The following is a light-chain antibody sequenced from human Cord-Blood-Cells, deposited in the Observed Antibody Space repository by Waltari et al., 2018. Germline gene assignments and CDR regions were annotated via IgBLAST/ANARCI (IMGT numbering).Light chain of an antibody. Sequence: IVMTKATATLSVSPGERATLSCRASQSVSSNLAWYQQKRGQAPRLLIYGASTRATVIPARFSGSGSGTGFTLTISSLQSEDFAVYYCQQYNNWPRTFGQGTKVEIK. CDR2: GAS. V-gene: IGKV3-15*01. CDR1: QSVSSN. CDR3: QQYNNWPRT. J-gene: IGKJ1*01.